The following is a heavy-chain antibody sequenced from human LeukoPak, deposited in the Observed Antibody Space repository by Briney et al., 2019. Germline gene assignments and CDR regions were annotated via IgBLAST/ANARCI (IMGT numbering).Heavy chain of an antibody. D-gene: IGHD6-19*01. CDR3: VRDPSVAGDDY. J-gene: IGHJ4*02. Sequence: PGGSLRLSCAASGFTFSSYEMNWVRQAPGKGPEWVSYSSSGGSAIYYADSVKGRFTISRDNAKNSLYLQMNSLRAEDTAVYYCVRDPSVAGDDYWGQGTLVTVSS. V-gene: IGHV3-48*03. CDR2: SSSGGSAI. CDR1: GFTFSSYE.